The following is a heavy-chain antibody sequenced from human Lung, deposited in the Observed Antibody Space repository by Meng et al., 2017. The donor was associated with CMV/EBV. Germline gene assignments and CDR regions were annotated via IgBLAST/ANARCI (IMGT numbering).Heavy chain of an antibody. V-gene: IGHV3-11*04. Sequence: GESLKISCGASGFIFSDYYMAWIHQAPGKGLEWVADISNADTTTYYADSVKGRFTISRDNTKNTLYLQMTSLRAEDTALSYCAKIGRRSGRLLRRRIGNHLDPWGQGTPVTVSS. D-gene: IGHD1-14*01. CDR1: GFIFSDYY. CDR2: ISNADTTT. J-gene: IGHJ5*02. CDR3: AKIGRRSGRLLRRRIGNHLDP.